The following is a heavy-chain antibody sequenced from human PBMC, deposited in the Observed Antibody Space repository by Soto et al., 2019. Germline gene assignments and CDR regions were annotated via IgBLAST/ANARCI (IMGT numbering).Heavy chain of an antibody. CDR2: IYYSGST. CDR1: GGSVSSGSYY. J-gene: IGHJ4*02. D-gene: IGHD2-21*02. CDR3: ARLAYCGGDCYQLDY. V-gene: IGHV4-61*01. Sequence: QVQLQESGPGLVKPSETLSLTCTVSGGSVSSGSYYWSWIRQPPGKGLEWIGYIYYSGSTNYNPSLKSRVTISVDTSKNQFSLKLSSVTAADTAVYYCARLAYCGGDCYQLDYGGQGTLVTVSS.